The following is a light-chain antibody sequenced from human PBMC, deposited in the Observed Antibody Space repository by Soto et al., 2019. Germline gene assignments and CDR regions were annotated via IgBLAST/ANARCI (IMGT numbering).Light chain of an antibody. J-gene: IGKJ4*01. CDR2: GAS. V-gene: IGKV3-15*01. CDR1: QVVSRR. Sequence: ETVIMQSPSTLSVAPGERFPFSFRASQVVSRRFPRSHHKPGQAPRLLISGASTGATGTPARFSGSGPATEFTLTIRSLQSEDCAIYYCQQYYTWPITFGGGTNVDIK. CDR3: QQYYTWPIT.